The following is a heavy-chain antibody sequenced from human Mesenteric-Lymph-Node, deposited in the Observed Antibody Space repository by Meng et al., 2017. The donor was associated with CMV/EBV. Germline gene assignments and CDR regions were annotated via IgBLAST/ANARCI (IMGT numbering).Heavy chain of an antibody. CDR1: GGSISSSSYY. CDR2: IYYSGST. J-gene: IGHJ6*02. Sequence: SETLSLTCTVSGGSISSSSYYWGWIRQPPGKGLEWIGSIYYSGSTYYNPSLKSRVTISVDTSKNQFSLKLGSVTAADTAVYYCARDYGGYQYYYYYGMDVWGQGTTVTVSS. V-gene: IGHV4-39*02. CDR3: ARDYGGYQYYYYYGMDV. D-gene: IGHD4-23*01.